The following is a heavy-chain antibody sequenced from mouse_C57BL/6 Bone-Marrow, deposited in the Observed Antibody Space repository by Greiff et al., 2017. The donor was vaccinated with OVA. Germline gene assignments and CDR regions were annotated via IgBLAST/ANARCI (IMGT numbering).Heavy chain of an antibody. CDR2: ISSGGDYI. D-gene: IGHD2-3*01. V-gene: IGHV5-9-1*02. CDR3: TRDGYYAMDY. Sequence: DVMLVESGEGLVKPGGSLKLSCAASGFTFSSYAMSWVRQTPEKRLEWVAYISSGGDYIYYADTMKGRFTISRDNARNTLYLQMSSLKSEDTAMYYCTRDGYYAMDYWGQGTSVTVSS. J-gene: IGHJ4*01. CDR1: GFTFSSYA.